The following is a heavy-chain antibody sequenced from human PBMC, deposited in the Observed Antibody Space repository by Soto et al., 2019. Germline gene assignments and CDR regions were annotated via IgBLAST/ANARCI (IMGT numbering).Heavy chain of an antibody. D-gene: IGHD5-12*01. CDR2: IWYDGSNK. Sequence: PGGSLRLSCAASGFTFSSYGMHWVRQAPGKGLEWVAVIWYDGSNKYYADSVKGRFTISRDNSKNTLYLQMNSLRAEDTAVYYCARDVEYSGYVPSYWGQGTRVTVSS. CDR3: ARDVEYSGYVPSY. V-gene: IGHV3-33*01. CDR1: GFTFSSYG. J-gene: IGHJ4*02.